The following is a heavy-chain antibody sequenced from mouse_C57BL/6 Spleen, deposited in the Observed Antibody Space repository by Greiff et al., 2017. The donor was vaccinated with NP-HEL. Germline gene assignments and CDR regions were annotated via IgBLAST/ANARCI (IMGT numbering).Heavy chain of an antibody. V-gene: IGHV5-17*01. Sequence: EVKLMESGGGLVKPGGSLKLSCAASGFTFSDYGMHWVRQAPEKGLEWVAYISSGSSTIYYADTVKGRFTISRDNAKNTLFLQMTSLRSEDTAMYYCARPLDSSYAMDYWGQGTSVTVSS. CDR1: GFTFSDYG. J-gene: IGHJ4*01. D-gene: IGHD3-2*01. CDR2: ISSGSSTI. CDR3: ARPLDSSYAMDY.